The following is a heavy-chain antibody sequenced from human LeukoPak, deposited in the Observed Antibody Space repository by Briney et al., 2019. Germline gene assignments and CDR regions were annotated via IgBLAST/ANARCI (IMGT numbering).Heavy chain of an antibody. CDR2: IYPGDSDT. CDR1: GCSFTSYW. J-gene: IGHJ5*02. V-gene: IGHV5-51*03. Sequence: GESLKISCKGSGCSFTSYWIGWVRQMPGKGLEWMGIIYPGDSDTRYSPSFQGQVTISADKSISTAYLQWSSLKASDTAMYYCARWVVAATGSYNWFDPWGQGTLVTVSS. D-gene: IGHD2-15*01. CDR3: ARWVVAATGSYNWFDP.